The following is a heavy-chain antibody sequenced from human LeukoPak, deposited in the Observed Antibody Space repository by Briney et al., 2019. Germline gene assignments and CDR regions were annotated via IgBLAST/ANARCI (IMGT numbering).Heavy chain of an antibody. J-gene: IGHJ5*02. D-gene: IGHD3-10*01. CDR1: GGSFSSYY. CDR3: ARDPGGSGSYYNWFDP. V-gene: IGHV4-59*12. CDR2: IYNSGRT. Sequence: PSETLSLTCSVSGGSFSSYYWTWIRQPPGKALEYIGSIYNSGRTNYNPSLKSRVTMSVDTSRDRLSLKLTSVTAADTAVYYCARDPGGSGSYYNWFDPWGQGTLVTVSS.